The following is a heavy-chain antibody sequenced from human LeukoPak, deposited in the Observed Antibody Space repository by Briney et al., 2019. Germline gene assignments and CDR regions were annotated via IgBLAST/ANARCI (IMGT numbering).Heavy chain of an antibody. J-gene: IGHJ6*03. V-gene: IGHV4-59*01. Sequence: SETLSLTCAVSGGSINTYYWSWIRQPPGKGLEWIGNIFYSGSTNYNPSLKSRVTISVDTSKNQFSLKLSSVTAADTAVYYCARTGEIAARYYYYYMDVWGKGTTVTVSS. CDR1: GGSINTYY. D-gene: IGHD6-6*01. CDR2: IFYSGST. CDR3: ARTGEIAARYYYYYMDV.